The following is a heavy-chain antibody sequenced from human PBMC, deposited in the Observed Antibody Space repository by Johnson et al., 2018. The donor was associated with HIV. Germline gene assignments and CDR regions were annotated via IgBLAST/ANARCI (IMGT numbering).Heavy chain of an antibody. D-gene: IGHD6-19*01. J-gene: IGHJ3*02. CDR3: ARDDSSGWYGLGAFDI. Sequence: QVQLVESGGGVVQPGRSLRLSCAASGFTFSSYAMHLVRQAPGKGLEWVAVISYDGSNKYYADSVKGRFTISRDNSKNTLYLQMNSLRAEDTAVYYCARDDSSGWYGLGAFDIWGQGTMVTVSS. CDR1: GFTFSSYA. V-gene: IGHV3-30*04. CDR2: ISYDGSNK.